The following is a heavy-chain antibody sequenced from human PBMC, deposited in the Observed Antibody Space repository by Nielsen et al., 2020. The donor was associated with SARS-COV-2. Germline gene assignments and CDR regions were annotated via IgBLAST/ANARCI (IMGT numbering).Heavy chain of an antibody. J-gene: IGHJ4*02. Sequence: SETLSLTCTVSGGSISSYYWSWIRQPPGKGLEWIGYIYYPGIYRGITNYHPSLNSRVTISLDTSKNQFSLDLTSVTAADTAVYYCARFYGDGPFDYWGQGTLVTVPS. CDR3: ARFYGDGPFDY. V-gene: IGHV4-59*13. CDR1: GGSISSYY. CDR2: IYYPGIYRGIT. D-gene: IGHD4-17*01.